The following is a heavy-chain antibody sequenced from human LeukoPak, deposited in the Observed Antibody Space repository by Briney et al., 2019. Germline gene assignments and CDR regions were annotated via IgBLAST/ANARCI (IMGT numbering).Heavy chain of an antibody. D-gene: IGHD3-16*02. V-gene: IGHV4-31*03. CDR2: IYYSGST. Sequence: SQTLSLTCTVSGGSISSGGYYWSWIRQHPGKGLEWIVYIYYSGSTYYNPSLKSRVTISVDTSKNQFSLKLSSVTAADAAVYYCASAGLGGITFGGVIVFAFDIWGQGTMVTVSS. CDR1: GGSISSGGYY. J-gene: IGHJ3*02. CDR3: ASAGLGGITFGGVIVFAFDI.